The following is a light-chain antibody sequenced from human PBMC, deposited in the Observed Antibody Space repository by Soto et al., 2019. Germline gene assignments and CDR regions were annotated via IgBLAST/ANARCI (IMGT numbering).Light chain of an antibody. CDR1: QSISIG. CDR2: DAS. CDR3: KQYYSYSWT. V-gene: IGKV1-5*01. Sequence: DIQMTQSPSTLSASVGDRVTITCRASQSISIGLAWYQQKQGKDPKLLIYDASSLESGVPSRFSGSGSGTEFTLTISSLQPDDCASDYNKQYYSYSWTLGQGTKGEIK. J-gene: IGKJ1*01.